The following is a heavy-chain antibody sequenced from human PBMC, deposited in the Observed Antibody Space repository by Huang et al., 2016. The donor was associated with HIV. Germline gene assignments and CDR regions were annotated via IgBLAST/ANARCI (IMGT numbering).Heavy chain of an antibody. CDR2: FGPEEVET. Sequence: QVQLVASGAELKKPGASVRVPCKVSGYTVSELSLHWVRQAPEKGLEWVGGFGPEEVETTYAQRFQGIVTMTEDTSTDTAYMELSSLRPEDTAVYYCATSTPDVGAGVLRSAFDIWGQGTMVTVSS. CDR3: ATSTPDVGAGVLRSAFDI. D-gene: IGHD2-15*01. CDR1: GYTVSELS. V-gene: IGHV1-24*01. J-gene: IGHJ3*02.